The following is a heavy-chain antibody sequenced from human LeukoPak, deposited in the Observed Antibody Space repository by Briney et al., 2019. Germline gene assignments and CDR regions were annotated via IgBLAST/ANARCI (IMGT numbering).Heavy chain of an antibody. J-gene: IGHJ4*02. V-gene: IGHV4-59*12. Sequence: SEALSLTCTVSGGSISSYYWSWIRQPPGKGLEWIGYIYYSGSTNYNPSLKSRVTISVDTSKNQFSLKLSSVTAADTAVYYCARFYTGGDYWGQGTLVTVSS. CDR2: IYYSGST. CDR3: ARFYTGGDY. CDR1: GGSISSYY. D-gene: IGHD3-16*01.